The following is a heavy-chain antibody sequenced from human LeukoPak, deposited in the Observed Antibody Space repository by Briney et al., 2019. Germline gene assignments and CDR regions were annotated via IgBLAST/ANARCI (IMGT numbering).Heavy chain of an antibody. Sequence: PSETLSLTCTVSGGSISSYYWGWIRQPPGKGLEWIGSIYYSGSTYYNPSLKSRVTISVDTSKNQFSLKLSSVTAADTAVYYCARLGILRDYYYYGMDVWGQGTTVTVSS. CDR1: GGSISSYY. D-gene: IGHD5/OR15-5a*01. CDR3: ARLGILRDYYYYGMDV. J-gene: IGHJ6*02. CDR2: IYYSGST. V-gene: IGHV4-39*01.